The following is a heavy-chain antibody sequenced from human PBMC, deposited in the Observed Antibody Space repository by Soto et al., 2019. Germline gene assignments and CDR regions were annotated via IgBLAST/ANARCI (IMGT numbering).Heavy chain of an antibody. Sequence: QVQLVQSGAEVKKPGASVKVSCKASGYRFTSYGISWVRQAPGQGLEWMGWINAYNGNTKYALKFQGRVTMTTDTSTSTAYMELRSLTSDDSAVYYCARNDAPTVTPDNWGQGTLVTVSS. CDR1: GYRFTSYG. J-gene: IGHJ4*02. D-gene: IGHD4-17*01. CDR2: INAYNGNT. V-gene: IGHV1-18*01. CDR3: ARNDAPTVTPDN.